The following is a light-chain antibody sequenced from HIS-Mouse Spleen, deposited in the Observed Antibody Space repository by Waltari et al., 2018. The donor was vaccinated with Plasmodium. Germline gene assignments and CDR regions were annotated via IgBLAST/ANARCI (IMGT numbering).Light chain of an antibody. CDR2: KAS. Sequence: DIQMTQSPSTMSASVGDRVNITCRAGQSISSWLAWYQQKPGKAPKLLIYKASSLESGVPSRFSGSGSGTEFTLTISSLQPDDFATYYCQQYNSYSWTFGQGTKVEIK. J-gene: IGKJ1*01. CDR3: QQYNSYSWT. CDR1: QSISSW. V-gene: IGKV1-5*03.